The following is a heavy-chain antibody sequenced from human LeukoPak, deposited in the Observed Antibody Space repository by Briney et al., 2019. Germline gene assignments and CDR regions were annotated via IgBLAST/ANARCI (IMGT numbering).Heavy chain of an antibody. J-gene: IGHJ5*02. Sequence: PGGSLRLSCVVSGLTFSSYGMHWVRQAPGKGLEWVAVISYDGSNKYYVDSVKGRFTISRDNSKNMLYLQMNSLRAEDTAIYYCVTYRQVMLPFEAWGQGTLVTVSP. D-gene: IGHD5-18*01. CDR2: ISYDGSNK. CDR1: GLTFSSYG. V-gene: IGHV3-30*03. CDR3: VTYRQVMLPFEA.